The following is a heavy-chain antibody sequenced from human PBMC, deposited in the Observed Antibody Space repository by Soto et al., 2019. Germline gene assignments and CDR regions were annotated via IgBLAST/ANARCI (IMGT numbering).Heavy chain of an antibody. D-gene: IGHD3-10*01. CDR2: IKQDGSEE. Sequence: EVQLVEYGGGLVQPGGSLRLSCVDSGFTFSSYWMSWVRQAPVKGLEWVGNIKQDGSEENYVDSVKGRFTISRDTAKNSKYLQMISLRVEDTAEYYCARIASSGRGWDVWGQGTTVVVSS. CDR3: ARIASSGRGWDV. CDR1: GFTFSSYW. V-gene: IGHV3-7*01. J-gene: IGHJ6*02.